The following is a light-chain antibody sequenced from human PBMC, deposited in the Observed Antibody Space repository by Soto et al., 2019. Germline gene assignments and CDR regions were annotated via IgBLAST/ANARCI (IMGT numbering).Light chain of an antibody. Sequence: EVVLTQSPATLSLSPGERATLSCRASQSVSSYLAWYQQKPGQAPRLLIYDASNRATGIPARFSGSGSGTGFTLTITRLEPEDFAMYYCQQRSNWPSITFGQGTKVDIK. CDR3: QQRSNWPSIT. CDR1: QSVSSY. V-gene: IGKV3-11*01. J-gene: IGKJ1*01. CDR2: DAS.